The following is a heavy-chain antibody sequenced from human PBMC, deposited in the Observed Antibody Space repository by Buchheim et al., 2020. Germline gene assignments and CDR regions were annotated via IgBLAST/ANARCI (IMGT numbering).Heavy chain of an antibody. CDR2: IYYSGST. Sequence: QVQLQESGPGLVKPSQTLFLTCTVSGGSISSGDYYWSWIRQPPGKGLEWIGYIYYSGSTYYNPSLKSRVTISVDPSKNQFSLKLSSVTAADTAVYYCARERYCSGGSCYSVRWFDPWGQGTL. V-gene: IGHV4-30-4*01. CDR1: GGSISSGDYY. J-gene: IGHJ5*02. D-gene: IGHD2-15*01. CDR3: ARERYCSGGSCYSVRWFDP.